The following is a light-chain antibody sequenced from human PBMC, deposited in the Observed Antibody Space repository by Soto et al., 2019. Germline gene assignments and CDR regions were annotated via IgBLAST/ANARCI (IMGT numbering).Light chain of an antibody. CDR3: QHYNNWPPWT. CDR1: QSVSSN. Sequence: EIVMTQSPATLSVFPGERATLSCRASQSVSSNLAGYQQKPGKAPRLIIYRPSTRATGIPARFSGSGSGTEFTLTISSLQSEDFAVYYCQHYNNWPPWTFGQGTKVEIK. J-gene: IGKJ1*01. CDR2: RPS. V-gene: IGKV3D-15*01.